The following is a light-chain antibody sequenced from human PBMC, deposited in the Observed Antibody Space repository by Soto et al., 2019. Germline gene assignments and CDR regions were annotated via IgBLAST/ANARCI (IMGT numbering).Light chain of an antibody. J-gene: IGKJ2*01. CDR2: DAS. Sequence: DTQMAHSPSTLSASVGDRVTITCRATQSISSWLAWYQQKPGKAPKLLIYDASSLESGVPSRFSGSGSGTEFTLTISSLQPDDFATYYCQQYSSYPYTFGQGTKVHIK. CDR1: QSISSW. V-gene: IGKV1-5*01. CDR3: QQYSSYPYT.